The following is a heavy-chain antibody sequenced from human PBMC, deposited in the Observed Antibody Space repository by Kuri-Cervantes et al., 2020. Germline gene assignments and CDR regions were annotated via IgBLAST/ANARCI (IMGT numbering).Heavy chain of an antibody. CDR2: IWYDGSNK. Sequence: GESLKIYCAASGFTFSSYGMHWVRQAPGKGLEWVAVIWYDGSNKYYADSVKGRFTISRDNSKNTLYLQMNSLRAEDTAVYYCARDLGATMRVMGYWGQGTLVTVSS. V-gene: IGHV3-33*01. CDR3: ARDLGATMRVMGY. D-gene: IGHD1-26*01. CDR1: GFTFSSYG. J-gene: IGHJ4*02.